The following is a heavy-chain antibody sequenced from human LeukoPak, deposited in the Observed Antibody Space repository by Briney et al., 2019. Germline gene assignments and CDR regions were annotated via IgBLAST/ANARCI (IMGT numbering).Heavy chain of an antibody. CDR3: ARGEVSLYCSSTSCYFDY. V-gene: IGHV4-59*12. CDR2: IYYSGST. J-gene: IGHJ4*02. D-gene: IGHD2-2*01. Sequence: PSETLSLTCTVSGGSISSYYWSWIRQPPGKGLEWIGYIYYSGSTNYNPSLKSRVTISVDTSKNQFSLKLSSVTAADTAVYYCARGEVSLYCSSTSCYFDYWGQGTLVTVSS. CDR1: GGSISSYY.